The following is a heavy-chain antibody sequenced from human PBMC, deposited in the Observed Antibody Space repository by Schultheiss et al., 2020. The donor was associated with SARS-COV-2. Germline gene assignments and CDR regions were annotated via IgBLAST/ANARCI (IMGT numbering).Heavy chain of an antibody. CDR2: INPNSGGT. CDR3: ARGRGVEATFYHSYYMDV. Sequence: ASVKVSCKASGNTFTTYYMNWVRQAPGQGLEWMGWINPNSGGTNYAQKFQGWVTMTRDTSISTAYMELSRLRSEDTAVYYCARGRGVEATFYHSYYMDVWGKGTTVTVSS. CDR1: GNTFTTYY. V-gene: IGHV1-2*04. D-gene: IGHD1-26*01. J-gene: IGHJ6*03.